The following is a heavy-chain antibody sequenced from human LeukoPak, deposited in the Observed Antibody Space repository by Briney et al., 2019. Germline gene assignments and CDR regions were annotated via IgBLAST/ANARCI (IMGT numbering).Heavy chain of an antibody. J-gene: IGHJ4*02. Sequence: GSLKDSCKLSVCTLTELSMHWVGQAPGKGLEWMGGFDPRDGEKIYAYKFPGRVSMTEHTSTTTAYMELRSLRSEETAVYYGARDLFRGHDSSGKREAFFDYWGQGTLVTVSS. CDR2: FDPRDGEK. D-gene: IGHD3-22*01. V-gene: IGHV1-24*01. CDR1: VCTLTELS. CDR3: ARDLFRGHDSSGKREAFFDY.